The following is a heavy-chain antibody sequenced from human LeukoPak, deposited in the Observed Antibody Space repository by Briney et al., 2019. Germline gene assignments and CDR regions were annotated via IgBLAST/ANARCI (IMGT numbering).Heavy chain of an antibody. CDR3: ARDRDWAFDY. J-gene: IGHJ4*02. D-gene: IGHD2-21*01. Sequence: GGSLRLSCAASGFTFSDYTLNWVCQAPGRGLEWLSYISPSRGSIAYADSVKGRFTISSDGAKNSVYLQINNLRAEDTAVYYCARDRDWAFDYWGQGILVTVSS. CDR1: GFTFSDYT. CDR2: ISPSRGSI. V-gene: IGHV3-48*01.